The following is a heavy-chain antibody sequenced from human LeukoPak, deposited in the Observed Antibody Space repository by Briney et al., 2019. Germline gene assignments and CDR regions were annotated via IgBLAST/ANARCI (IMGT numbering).Heavy chain of an antibody. CDR1: GFTFSNAW. CDR2: IKSETDGGTT. J-gene: IGHJ4*02. D-gene: IGHD2-21*02. CDR3: TTGLTSIVVVTALRILDY. V-gene: IGHV3-15*01. Sequence: PGGSLRLSCAASGFTFSNAWMSWVRQAPGKGLEWVGRIKSETDGGTTDYAAPVKGRFTISRDDSKNTLYQQMNSLKTEDTAVYYCTTGLTSIVVVTALRILDYWGQGTLVTASS.